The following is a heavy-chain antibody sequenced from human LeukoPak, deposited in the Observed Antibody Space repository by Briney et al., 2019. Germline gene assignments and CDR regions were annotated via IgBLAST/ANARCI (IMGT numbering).Heavy chain of an antibody. J-gene: IGHJ6*04. Sequence: GGSLRLSCAASGFTFSDYYMSWIRQAPGKGLEWVSYISSSGSTIYYADSVKGRFTISRDNSKNTLYLQMNSLRAEDTAVYYCATFKTGYYYGMDVWGKGTTVTVSS. CDR2: ISSSGSTI. CDR1: GFTFSDYY. V-gene: IGHV3-11*01. CDR3: ATFKTGYYYGMDV. D-gene: IGHD1-14*01.